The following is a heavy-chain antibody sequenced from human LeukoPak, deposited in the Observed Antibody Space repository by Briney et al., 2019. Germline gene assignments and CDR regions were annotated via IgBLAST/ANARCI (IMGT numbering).Heavy chain of an antibody. CDR2: IYTSGST. CDR1: SGSISNYY. Sequence: SETLSLTCTVSSGSISNYYWSWIRQPAGKGLEWIGRIYTSGSTTYNPSLKSRLTISIDTSKNQFSLKLSSVTAADTAVYYCARDFIGSIPFDPWGQGTLVTVSS. V-gene: IGHV4-4*07. CDR3: ARDFIGSIPFDP. D-gene: IGHD3-3*02. J-gene: IGHJ5*02.